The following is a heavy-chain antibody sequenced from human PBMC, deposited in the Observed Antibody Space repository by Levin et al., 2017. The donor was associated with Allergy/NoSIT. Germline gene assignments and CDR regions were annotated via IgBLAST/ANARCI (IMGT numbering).Heavy chain of an antibody. J-gene: IGHJ1*01. CDR3: AKDKAEIDYLSNFHH. CDR2: ISYDGYNK. CDR1: GFTFRTYG. D-gene: IGHD2/OR15-2a*01. V-gene: IGHV3-30*18. Sequence: GESLKISCAASGFTFRTYGMHWVRQAPGKRLEWVAVISYDGYNKYYADSVKGRFTISRDNSKNTLYLQMKSLRAEDTALYYCAKDKAEIDYLSNFHHWGQGTLVTVSS.